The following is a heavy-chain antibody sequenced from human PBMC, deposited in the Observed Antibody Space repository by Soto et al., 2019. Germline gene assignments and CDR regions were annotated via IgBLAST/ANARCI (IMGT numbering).Heavy chain of an antibody. CDR2: IYYSGST. J-gene: IGHJ5*02. Sequence: QVQLQESGPGLVKPSQTLSLTCTVSGGSISSGGYYWSWIRQHPGKGLEWIGYIYYSGSTYYNPSLKSRVTISVDPSKNQFSLKLSSVTAADTAVYYCARGNWFGRDKTIRFDPWGQGTLVTVSS. V-gene: IGHV4-31*03. CDR1: GGSISSGGYY. CDR3: ARGNWFGRDKTIRFDP. D-gene: IGHD3-10*01.